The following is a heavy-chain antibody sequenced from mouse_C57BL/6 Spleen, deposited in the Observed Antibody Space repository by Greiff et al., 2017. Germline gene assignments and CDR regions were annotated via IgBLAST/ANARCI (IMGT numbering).Heavy chain of an antibody. Sequence: QVQLQQSGAELVKPGASVKISCKASGYAFSSYWMNWVKQRPGQGLEWIGQIYPGDGDTNYNGKFKGKATLTADKSSSTAYMQLSSLTSEDSAVYFGAREGDRGYFDVWGTGTTVTVAS. J-gene: IGHJ1*03. V-gene: IGHV1-80*01. CDR3: AREGDRGYFDV. CDR2: IYPGDGDT. D-gene: IGHD3-3*01. CDR1: GYAFSSYW.